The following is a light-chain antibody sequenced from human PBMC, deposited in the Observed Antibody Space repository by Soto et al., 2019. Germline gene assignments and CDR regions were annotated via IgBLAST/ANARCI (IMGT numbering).Light chain of an antibody. CDR3: AAWDDSLSVCV. V-gene: IGLV1-44*01. Sequence: QSVLTQPPSASGTPGQRVTIFCSGSSSNIGSNTVNWYQQLPGTAPQLLIYTNNQRPSGVPDRFSGSKSGSSASLAISGLQSEDEADYYCAAWDDSLSVCVFGGGTKLTVL. CDR2: TNN. J-gene: IGLJ3*02. CDR1: SSNIGSNT.